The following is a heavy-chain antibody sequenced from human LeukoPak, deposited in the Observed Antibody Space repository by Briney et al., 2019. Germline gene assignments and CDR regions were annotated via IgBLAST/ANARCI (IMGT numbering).Heavy chain of an antibody. V-gene: IGHV1-8*03. J-gene: IGHJ5*02. CDR2: MNPNSGNT. Sequence: ASVKVSCKASGYTFTSYDINWVRQATGQGLEWMGWMNPNSGNTGYAQKFQGRVTITRTTSISTAYIDLGSLRSEDTAVYYCARRGCSSTSCYNNWFDPWGQGTLVTVSS. D-gene: IGHD2-2*02. CDR3: ARRGCSSTSCYNNWFDP. CDR1: GYTFTSYD.